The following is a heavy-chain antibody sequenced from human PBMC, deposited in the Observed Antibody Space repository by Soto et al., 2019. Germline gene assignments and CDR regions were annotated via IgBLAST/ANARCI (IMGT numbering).Heavy chain of an antibody. V-gene: IGHV4-31*03. CDR2: IYYSGST. Sequence: QVQLQESGPGLVKPSQTLSLTCTVSGGSISSGGYYWSWIRQHPGKGLGWIGYIYYSGSTYYNSSVKSRVTISVDTSKNQFSLKLSSVTAADTAVYYCARVWDSSGPNFDYWGQGTLVTVSS. D-gene: IGHD3-22*01. CDR3: ARVWDSSGPNFDY. J-gene: IGHJ4*02. CDR1: GGSISSGGYY.